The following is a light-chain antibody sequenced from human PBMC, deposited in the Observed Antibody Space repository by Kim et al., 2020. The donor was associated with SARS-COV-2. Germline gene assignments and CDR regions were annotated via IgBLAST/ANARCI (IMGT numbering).Light chain of an antibody. CDR3: HQYIRSPYS. Sequence: LSPGERATLSCRANQRISSNYLAWYQHKPGQSPGLLIHDASNRATGIPDRFSGSGSGTDFTLTISRLEPEDFAVYYCHQYIRSPYSFGQGTKLEI. CDR2: DAS. CDR1: QRISSNY. V-gene: IGKV3-20*01. J-gene: IGKJ2*03.